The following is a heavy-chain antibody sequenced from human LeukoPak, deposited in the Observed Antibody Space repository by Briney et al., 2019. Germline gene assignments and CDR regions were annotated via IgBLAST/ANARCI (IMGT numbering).Heavy chain of an antibody. J-gene: IGHJ4*02. Sequence: SETLSLTCSVSGASLSSSSNYWGWIRQPPGKGLEWIGSIYYSGSTSYNPSLKSRVTISLDTSKDQFSLKLSSVTAADTAVYYCAREGVVKGYFDYWGQGTLVTVSS. CDR2: IYYSGST. CDR1: GASLSSSSNY. CDR3: AREGVVKGYFDY. V-gene: IGHV4-39*07. D-gene: IGHD3-3*01.